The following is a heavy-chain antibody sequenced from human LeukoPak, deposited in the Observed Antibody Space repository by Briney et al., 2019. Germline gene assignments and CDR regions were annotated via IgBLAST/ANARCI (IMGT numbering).Heavy chain of an antibody. CDR3: ARVIAARHFDY. J-gene: IGHJ4*02. D-gene: IGHD6-6*01. V-gene: IGHV3-66*01. CDR1: GFTFSTYS. Sequence: PGGSLRLSCAASGFTFSTYSMNWVRQAPGKGLEWVSLIYSGGSTYYADSVKGRFTISRDNSMNTMFLQMNSLRAEDTAVYYCARVIAARHFDYWGQGTLVTVSS. CDR2: IYSGGST.